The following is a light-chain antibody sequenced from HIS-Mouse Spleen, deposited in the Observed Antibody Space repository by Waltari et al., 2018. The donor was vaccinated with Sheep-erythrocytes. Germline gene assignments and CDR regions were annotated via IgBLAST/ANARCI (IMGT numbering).Light chain of an antibody. CDR1: SSDVGRYTL. J-gene: IGLJ3*02. CDR3: CSYAGSSTWV. CDR2: EGS. V-gene: IGLV2-23*01. Sequence: QSALTQPASGSGSPGQSITISCTGTSSDVGRYTLFSCYQQHPGKAPKLMIYEGSKRPSGVSNRFSGSKSGNTASLTISGLQAEDEADYYCCSYAGSSTWVFGGGTKLTVL.